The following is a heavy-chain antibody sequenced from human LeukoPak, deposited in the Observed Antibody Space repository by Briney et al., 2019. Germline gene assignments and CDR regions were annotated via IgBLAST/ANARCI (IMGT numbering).Heavy chain of an antibody. Sequence: PSETLSLTCTVSGVSISSYYWSWIRQPPGKGLEWIGDIYYSGSTNYNPSLKSRVTISVDTSENHFSLKLSSVTAADTAVYYCARGGGSGYYNNWFDPWGQGTLVTVSS. CDR3: ARGGGSGYYNNWFDP. J-gene: IGHJ5*02. D-gene: IGHD3-22*01. CDR2: IYYSGST. V-gene: IGHV4-59*01. CDR1: GVSISSYY.